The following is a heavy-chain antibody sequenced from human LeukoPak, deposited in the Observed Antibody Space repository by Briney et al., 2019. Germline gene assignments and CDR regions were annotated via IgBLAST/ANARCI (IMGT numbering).Heavy chain of an antibody. D-gene: IGHD5-24*01. J-gene: IGHJ4*02. Sequence: ASVKVSCKASGGTFSSYAISWVRQAPGQGLEWMGGIIPIFGTANYAQKFQGRVTITADESTSTAYMELSSLRSEDTAVYYCARDEGGYNRPFDYWGQGTLVTVSS. CDR1: GGTFSSYA. CDR2: IIPIFGTA. V-gene: IGHV1-69*13. CDR3: ARDEGGYNRPFDY.